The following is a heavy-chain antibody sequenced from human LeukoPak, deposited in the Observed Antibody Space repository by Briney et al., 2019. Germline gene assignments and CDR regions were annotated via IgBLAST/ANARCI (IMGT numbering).Heavy chain of an antibody. D-gene: IGHD2-2*01. J-gene: IGHJ5*02. CDR3: VKGSSTSRGWFDP. CDR2: ISCNGGST. V-gene: IGHV3-64D*09. Sequence: AGGSLRLSCSASGFTFSSYAMHWVRQGPGKGLEYVSAISCNGGSTYYADSVKGRFTISRENSKNTLYLQMSSLRVEDTAVYYCVKGSSTSRGWFDPWGQGTLVTVSS. CDR1: GFTFSSYA.